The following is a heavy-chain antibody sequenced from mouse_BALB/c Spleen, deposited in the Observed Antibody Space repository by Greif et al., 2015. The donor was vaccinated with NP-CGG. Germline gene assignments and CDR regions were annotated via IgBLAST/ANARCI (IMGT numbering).Heavy chain of an antibody. V-gene: IGHV5-17*02. CDR3: ARLFDY. J-gene: IGHJ2*01. CDR1: GFTFSSFG. Sequence: EVKLMESGGGLVQPGGSRKLSCAASGFTFSSFGMHWVRQAPEKVLEWVAYISSGSSTIYYADTVKGRFTISRDNPKNTLFLQMASLRSEDTAMYYCARLFDYWGQGTTLTVSS. CDR2: ISSGSSTI.